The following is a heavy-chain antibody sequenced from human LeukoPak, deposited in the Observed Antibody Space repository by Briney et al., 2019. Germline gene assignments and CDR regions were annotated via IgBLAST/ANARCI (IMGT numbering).Heavy chain of an antibody. D-gene: IGHD2/OR15-2a*01. CDR2: ISSRSDSI. Sequence: PGGSLRLSCAASGFTFSSYWMSWVRQAPGKGLEWISYISSRSDSIYYADSVKGRFTISRDNAENSLYLQMKSLRAEDTAVYYCARGPLSGTLDYWGQGTLVTVSS. V-gene: IGHV3-48*01. CDR3: ARGPLSGTLDY. CDR1: GFTFSSYW. J-gene: IGHJ4*02.